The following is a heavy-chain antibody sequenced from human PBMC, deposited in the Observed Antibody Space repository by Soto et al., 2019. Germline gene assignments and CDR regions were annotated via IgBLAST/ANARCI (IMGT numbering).Heavy chain of an antibody. CDR3: ATHSGTYFDHHNWFDS. Sequence: EVQLVESGGGLVQPGGSLRLSCAASGFTFSRYWMYWVRQAPGKGLVWVSRIKSDGSSTNYADSVKGRFTISRDNAKNTLYLQMNSLRAEDTAVYYCATHSGTYFDHHNWFDSWGQGTLVTVSS. CDR2: IKSDGSST. V-gene: IGHV3-74*01. D-gene: IGHD1-26*01. J-gene: IGHJ5*01. CDR1: GFTFSRYW.